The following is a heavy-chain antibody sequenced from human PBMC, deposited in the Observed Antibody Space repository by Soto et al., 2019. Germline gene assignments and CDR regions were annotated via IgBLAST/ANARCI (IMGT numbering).Heavy chain of an antibody. CDR1: GFTFSSYT. J-gene: IGHJ3*02. V-gene: IGHV3-48*03. CDR2: ISSSGSTI. D-gene: IGHD1-26*01. CDR3: ARGPSKSGSYFGPDAFDI. Sequence: EGSLRPSCAASGFTFSSYTMTWVRQAPGKELKWVSYISSSGSTIYYADSVKGRFTISRDNAKNSLYLQMNSLRAEDTAVYYCARGPSKSGSYFGPDAFDIWGQGTMVTVSS.